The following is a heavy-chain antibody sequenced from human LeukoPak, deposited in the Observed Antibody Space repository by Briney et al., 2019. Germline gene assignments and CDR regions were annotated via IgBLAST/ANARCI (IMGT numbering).Heavy chain of an antibody. Sequence: PSETLSLTCTVSGDSVSNGNYYWSWLRQPPGKALEWVGYIYYTGKTYYNPSLEGRVTILVDTSRNHFSVKLSSVTAADTAVYYCARSQNYYGSGDYWSQGTLVTVSS. V-gene: IGHV4-61*03. CDR3: ARSQNYYGSGDY. D-gene: IGHD3-10*01. CDR1: GDSVSNGNYY. J-gene: IGHJ4*02. CDR2: IYYTGKT.